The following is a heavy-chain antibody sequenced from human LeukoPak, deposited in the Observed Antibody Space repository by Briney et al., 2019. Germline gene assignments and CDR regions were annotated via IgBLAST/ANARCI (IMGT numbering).Heavy chain of an antibody. CDR3: ARGLSLDYDSSGYYDY. CDR2: IIPILGTA. CDR1: GGTFSSYA. V-gene: IGHV1-69*04. Sequence: GASVKVSCKASGGTFSSYAISWVRQAPGQGLEWMGRIIPILGTANYAQKFQGRVTITADKSTSTAYMELSSLRSEDTAVYYCARGLSLDYDSSGYYDYWGQGTLVTVSS. J-gene: IGHJ4*02. D-gene: IGHD3-22*01.